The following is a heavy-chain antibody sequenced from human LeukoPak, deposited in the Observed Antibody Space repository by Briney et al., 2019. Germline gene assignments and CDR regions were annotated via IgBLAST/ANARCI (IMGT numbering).Heavy chain of an antibody. CDR1: VYTFTSYA. CDR2: INAGNGNT. Sequence: ASVKVSCKASVYTFTSYAMHWVRQAPGQRLEWMGWINAGNGNTKYSQKFQGRVTITRDTSASTAYMELSSLRSEDTAVYYCARAPHYSNYGPYYYGMDVWGQGTTVTVSS. V-gene: IGHV1-3*01. CDR3: ARAPHYSNYGPYYYGMDV. J-gene: IGHJ6*02. D-gene: IGHD4-11*01.